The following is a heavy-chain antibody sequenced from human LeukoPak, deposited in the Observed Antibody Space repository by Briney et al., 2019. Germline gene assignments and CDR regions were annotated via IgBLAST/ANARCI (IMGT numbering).Heavy chain of an antibody. D-gene: IGHD1-26*01. V-gene: IGHV4-59*11. J-gene: IGHJ4*02. Sequence: PSETLSLTCTVSGGSTSSHYWSWIRQPPGKGLEWIGYIYYSGSTNYNPSLKSRVTISVDTSKNQFSLKLSSVTAADTAMYYCARDAELSRGYFDYWGQGTLVTVSS. CDR1: GGSTSSHY. CDR3: ARDAELSRGYFDY. CDR2: IYYSGST.